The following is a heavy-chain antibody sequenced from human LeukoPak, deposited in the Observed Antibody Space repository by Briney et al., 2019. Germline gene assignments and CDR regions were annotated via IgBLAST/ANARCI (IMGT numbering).Heavy chain of an antibody. CDR1: GYTFTSYG. V-gene: IGHV1-69*04. CDR2: IIPILGIA. Sequence: GASVKVSCKASGYTFTSYGISWVRQAPGQGLEWMGRIIPILGIANYAQKFQGRVTITADKSTSTAYMELSSLRSEDTAVYYCAREPLQDIVVVVAADISMDVWGQGTTVTVSS. D-gene: IGHD2-15*01. CDR3: AREPLQDIVVVVAADISMDV. J-gene: IGHJ6*02.